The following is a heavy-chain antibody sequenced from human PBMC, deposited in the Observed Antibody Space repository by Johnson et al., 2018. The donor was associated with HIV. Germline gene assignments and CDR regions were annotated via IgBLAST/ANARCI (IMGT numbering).Heavy chain of an antibody. D-gene: IGHD2-2*01. CDR1: GFTFSSYW. CDR2: IKQDGSEK. CDR3: ARDSISCHSCAFDM. J-gene: IGHJ3*02. V-gene: IGHV3-7*04. Sequence: VQLVESGGGLVQPGGSLRLSCAASGFTFSSYWMSWVRQAPGKGLEWVANIKQDGSEKYYVDSVKGRFTISRDNAKNSLYLQMNRLRPEDTAVYFCARDSISCHSCAFDMWGQGTMVTVSS.